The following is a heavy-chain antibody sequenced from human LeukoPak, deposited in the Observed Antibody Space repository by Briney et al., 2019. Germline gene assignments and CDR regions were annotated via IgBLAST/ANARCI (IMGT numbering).Heavy chain of an antibody. Sequence: ASVKVSCKASGYTFTDYTMHWLRQAPGQRLDWMGWINGGSGNTKYSPEFQGRVTITRDTSASTAYMELSSLRSEDTAVYYCARVGVQLERRRYFDYWGQGTLVTVSS. CDR2: INGGSGNT. D-gene: IGHD1-1*01. CDR3: ARVGVQLERRRYFDY. V-gene: IGHV1-3*01. J-gene: IGHJ4*02. CDR1: GYTFTDYT.